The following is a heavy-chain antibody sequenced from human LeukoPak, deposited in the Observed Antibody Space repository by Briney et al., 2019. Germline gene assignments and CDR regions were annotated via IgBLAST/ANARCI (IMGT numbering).Heavy chain of an antibody. CDR1: GGTFSSYA. CDR2: IIPIFGTA. V-gene: IGHV1-69*01. CDR3: AGPIYGSGSYIPAYYYYYMDV. J-gene: IGHJ6*03. D-gene: IGHD3-10*01. Sequence: GSSVKVSCKASGGTFSSYAISWVRQAPGQGLEWMGGIIPIFGTANYAQKFQGRVTITADESTSTAYMELSSLRSEDTAVYYCAGPIYGSGSYIPAYYYYYMDVWGKGTTVTVSS.